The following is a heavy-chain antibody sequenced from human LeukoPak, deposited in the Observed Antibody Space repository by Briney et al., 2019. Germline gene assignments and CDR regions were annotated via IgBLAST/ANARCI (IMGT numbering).Heavy chain of an antibody. D-gene: IGHD4-17*01. J-gene: IGHJ3*02. CDR2: ISYDGSNK. Sequence: PRRAPRLSCAASGFPFSSYGMHWVRQAPRKRLEWVADISYDGSNKYYADSVKGRFTISRDNSKNTRFLQMNSLRAEGTAVYSCAKDYDCGDYVYVVDIWGQGKMVTVSS. V-gene: IGHV3-30*18. CDR1: GFPFSSYG. CDR3: AKDYDCGDYVYVVDI.